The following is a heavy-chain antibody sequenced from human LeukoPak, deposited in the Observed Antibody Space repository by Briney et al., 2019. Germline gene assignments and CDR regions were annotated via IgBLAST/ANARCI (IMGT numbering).Heavy chain of an antibody. CDR3: ASAGTGDYGDYEFCFDY. CDR1: GFTFSSYA. J-gene: IGHJ4*02. D-gene: IGHD4-17*01. Sequence: PGGSLRLSCAASGFTFSSYAMHWVRQAPGKGLEWVAVISYDGSNKYYADSVKGRFTISRDNSKNTLYLQMNSLRAEDTAVYYCASAGTGDYGDYEFCFDYWGQGTLVTVSS. V-gene: IGHV3-30*04. CDR2: ISYDGSNK.